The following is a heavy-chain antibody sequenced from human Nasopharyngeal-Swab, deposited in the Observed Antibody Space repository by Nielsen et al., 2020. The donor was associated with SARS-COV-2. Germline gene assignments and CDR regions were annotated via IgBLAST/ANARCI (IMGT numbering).Heavy chain of an antibody. Sequence: WIRQPPGKGLEWMGYIYYRGNTNYNPSLKSRLTISVDTSKNQFSLRLISVTAADTAVYYCAREDASPTAFFDSWGQGMLVTVSS. CDR3: AREDASPTAFFDS. J-gene: IGHJ4*02. D-gene: IGHD6-6*01. CDR2: IYYRGNT. V-gene: IGHV4-59*01.